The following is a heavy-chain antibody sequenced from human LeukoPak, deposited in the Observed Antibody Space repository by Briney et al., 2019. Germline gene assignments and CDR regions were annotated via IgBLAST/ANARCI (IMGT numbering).Heavy chain of an antibody. Sequence: ASVRVSCKASGYTFTDYYVHWVRQAPGQGLEWMGWINPTSGGTNYAQKFQDRVTLTRDTSITTAYMELNILYSDDTAIYYCTRGGCGGGTCYTSWLDPWGQGTLVTVSS. V-gene: IGHV1-2*02. CDR3: TRGGCGGGTCYTSWLDP. CDR1: GYTFTDYY. J-gene: IGHJ5*02. D-gene: IGHD2-15*01. CDR2: INPTSGGT.